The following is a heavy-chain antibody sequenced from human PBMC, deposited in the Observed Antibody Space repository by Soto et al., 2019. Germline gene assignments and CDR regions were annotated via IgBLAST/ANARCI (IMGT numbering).Heavy chain of an antibody. CDR1: GVTFSDYY. CDR2: ISSSSSYT. D-gene: IGHD3-3*01. V-gene: IGHV3-11*06. CDR3: ARGSHDFWSGPLDY. J-gene: IGHJ4*02. Sequence: PGGSLRLSCAASGVTFSDYYMSWIRQAPGKGLEWVSYISSSSSYTNYADSVKGRFTISRDNAKNSLYLQMNSLRAEDTAVYYCARGSHDFWSGPLDYWGQGTLVTVSS.